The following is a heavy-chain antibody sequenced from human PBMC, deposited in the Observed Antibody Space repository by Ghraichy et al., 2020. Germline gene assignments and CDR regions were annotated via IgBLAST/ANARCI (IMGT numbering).Heavy chain of an antibody. J-gene: IGHJ5*02. CDR1: GFTFSSYA. D-gene: IGHD2-21*02. CDR2: ISGSGAST. Sequence: GGSLRLSCAASGFTFSSYAMSWVRQAPGKGLEWVSGISGSGASTYYADSVKGRFTISRDNSKNTLYVQMNSLRAEDTAVYYCAKHTYCGGDCYWSWFDPWGQGTLVTVSS. V-gene: IGHV3-23*01. CDR3: AKHTYCGGDCYWSWFDP.